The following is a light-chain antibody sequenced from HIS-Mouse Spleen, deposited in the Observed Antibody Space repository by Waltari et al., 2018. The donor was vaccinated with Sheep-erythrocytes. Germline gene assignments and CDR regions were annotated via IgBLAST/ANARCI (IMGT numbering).Light chain of an antibody. Sequence: QSALTQPRSVSGSPGQSVTISCTGTSSDVGGYNYVPWYQQHPGKALKLMIYDVRKRTSGVLVRFSGSKFGSTASLTISGLQSEDEADYYCCSDAGSYNHVFATGTKVTVL. CDR3: CSDAGSYNHV. J-gene: IGLJ1*01. V-gene: IGLV2-11*01. CDR1: SSDVGGYNY. CDR2: DVR.